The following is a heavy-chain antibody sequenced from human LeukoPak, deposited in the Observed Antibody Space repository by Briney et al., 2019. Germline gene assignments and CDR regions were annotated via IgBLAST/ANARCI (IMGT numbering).Heavy chain of an antibody. J-gene: IGHJ4*02. D-gene: IGHD3-9*01. CDR3: AREWGDYDILTGYFDY. Sequence: SQTLSLTCTVSGGSISSGDYYWSWIRQPPGKGLEWIGYIYYSGSTYYNPSLKSRVTISVDTSKNQFSLKLSSVTAADTDVYYCAREWGDYDILTGYFDYWGQGTLVTVSS. V-gene: IGHV4-30-4*08. CDR2: IYYSGST. CDR1: GGSISSGDYY.